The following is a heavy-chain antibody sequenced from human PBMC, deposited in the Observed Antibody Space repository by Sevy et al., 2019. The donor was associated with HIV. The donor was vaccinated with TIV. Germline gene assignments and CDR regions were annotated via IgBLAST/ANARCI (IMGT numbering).Heavy chain of an antibody. J-gene: IGHJ5*02. CDR2: ISYDGSKK. Sequence: GGSLRLSCAASGFTFSDYGMHWVRQAPGKGLEWVAVISYDGSKKHYVDSVKGRFSVSRDNSKNTLFLQMNRLRVEDTAVYYCARADAYFYENGGLDNWFDPWGQGTLVTVSS. V-gene: IGHV3-30*03. CDR1: GFTFSDYG. D-gene: IGHD2-21*01. CDR3: ARADAYFYENGGLDNWFDP.